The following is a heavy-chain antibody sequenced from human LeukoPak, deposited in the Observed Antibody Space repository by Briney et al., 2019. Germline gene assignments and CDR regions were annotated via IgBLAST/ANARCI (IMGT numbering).Heavy chain of an antibody. D-gene: IGHD1-26*01. V-gene: IGHV3-30*18. CDR2: ISYDGSNK. J-gene: IGHJ4*02. CDR3: AKDRYEWELSFDY. Sequence: GGSLRLSCAASGFTFSSYGMHWVRQAPGEGLEWVAVISYDGSNKYYADSVKGRFTISRDNSKNTLYLQMNSLRAEDTAVYYCAKDRYEWELSFDYWGQGTLVTVSS. CDR1: GFTFSSYG.